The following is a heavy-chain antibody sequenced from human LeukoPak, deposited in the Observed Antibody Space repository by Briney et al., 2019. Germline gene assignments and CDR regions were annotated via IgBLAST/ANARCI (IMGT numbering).Heavy chain of an antibody. CDR3: STELWFGED. CDR2: IKSTTDGGTT. D-gene: IGHD3-10*01. Sequence: GGSLRLSCAASGFTFSSYSMNWVRQAPGKGLEWVGRIKSTTDGGTTDYAAPVKGRFTISRDDSKNTLYLQMNSLKTEDTALYYCSTELWFGEDWGQGTLVTVSS. J-gene: IGHJ4*02. CDR1: GFTFSSYS. V-gene: IGHV3-15*01.